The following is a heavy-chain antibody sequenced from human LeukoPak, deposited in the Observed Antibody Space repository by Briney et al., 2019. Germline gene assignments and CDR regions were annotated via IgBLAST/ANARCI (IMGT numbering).Heavy chain of an antibody. Sequence: AASVKVSCKASGYTFPTYYMHWVRQAPGQGLEWMGMINPTDGSTRYAQKFQGRVTMTRDTSTSTVYMELSSLRSEDTAVYYCAKDPHYDFQWFDSWGQGTLVTVSS. CDR3: AKDPHYDFQWFDS. CDR2: INPTDGST. CDR1: GYTFPTYY. J-gene: IGHJ5*01. D-gene: IGHD3-3*01. V-gene: IGHV1-46*01.